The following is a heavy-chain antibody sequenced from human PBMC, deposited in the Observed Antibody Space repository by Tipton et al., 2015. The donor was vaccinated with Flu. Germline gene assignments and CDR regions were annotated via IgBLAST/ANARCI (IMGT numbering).Heavy chain of an antibody. V-gene: IGHV4-59*01. Sequence: TLSLTCTVSGSMSGYYWSWVRQPPGKGLEWIAYVYYTGNTNYNPSLKTRVTISIDTSMSQFSLNLSSVTAADTAVYYCARNFESWGQGTLVTVSS. CDR2: VYYTGNT. J-gene: IGHJ5*01. CDR3: ARNFES. CDR1: GSMSGYY.